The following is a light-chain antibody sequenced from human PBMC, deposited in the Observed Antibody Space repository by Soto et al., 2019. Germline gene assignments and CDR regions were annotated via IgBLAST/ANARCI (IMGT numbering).Light chain of an antibody. J-gene: IGKJ5*01. CDR1: QDISNY. V-gene: IGKV1-33*01. CDR2: DAS. Sequence: DIQMTQSPSSLSASVGDRVTITCQASQDISNYSNWYQQQLGKPPQLLIYDASNLETGVQSRFSGSGSGTDFTFTISSLQPEDIATYYCQQYSHLITFGQGTRLEIK. CDR3: QQYSHLIT.